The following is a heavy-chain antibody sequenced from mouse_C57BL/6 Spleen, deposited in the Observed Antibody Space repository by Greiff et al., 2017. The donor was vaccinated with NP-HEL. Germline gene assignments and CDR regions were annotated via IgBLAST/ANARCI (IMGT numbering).Heavy chain of an antibody. CDR1: GFTFSDYG. D-gene: IGHD1-1*01. Sequence: EVMLVESGGGLVKPGGSLKLSCAASGFTFSDYGMHWVRQAPEKGLEWVAYISSGRSTIYYADTVKGRVTISRDNAKNTLFLQMTSLRSEDTAMYYCAIPFTTVVAYYAMDYWGQGTSVTVSS. CDR3: AIPFTTVVAYYAMDY. CDR2: ISSGRSTI. J-gene: IGHJ4*01. V-gene: IGHV5-17*01.